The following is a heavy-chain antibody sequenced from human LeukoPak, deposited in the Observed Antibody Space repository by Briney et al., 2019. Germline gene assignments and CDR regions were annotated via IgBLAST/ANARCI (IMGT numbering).Heavy chain of an antibody. Sequence: GGSLRLSCAASGFTFTTYSLTWVRQAPGKGLEWVSAISNSGGSTHYADSVKGRFTISRDNSKNTLYLQMNSLRAEDTAVYYCAKETLYSSSWRGYFDYWGQGTLVTVSS. V-gene: IGHV3-23*01. CDR2: ISNSGGST. CDR3: AKETLYSSSWRGYFDY. J-gene: IGHJ4*02. D-gene: IGHD6-13*01. CDR1: GFTFTTYS.